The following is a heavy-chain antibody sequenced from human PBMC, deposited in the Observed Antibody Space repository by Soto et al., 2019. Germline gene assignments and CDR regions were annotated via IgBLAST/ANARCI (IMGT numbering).Heavy chain of an antibody. V-gene: IGHV3-7*03. D-gene: IGHD3-3*01. J-gene: IGHJ6*02. CDR3: ARDSRRHDFWSGFDYYYGMDV. Sequence: PGGSLRLSCAASGFTFSSYWMSWVRQAPGKGLEWVANIKQDGSEKYYVDSVKGRFTISRDNAKNSLYLQMNSLRAEDTAVYYCARDSRRHDFWSGFDYYYGMDVWGQGTTVTVSS. CDR2: IKQDGSEK. CDR1: GFTFSSYW.